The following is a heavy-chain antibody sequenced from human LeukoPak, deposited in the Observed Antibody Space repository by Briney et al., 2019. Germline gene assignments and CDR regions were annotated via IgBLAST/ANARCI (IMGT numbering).Heavy chain of an antibody. V-gene: IGHV4-4*07. CDR3: ARAEYYYDSSGYQGYFDY. CDR2: IYTSGST. CDR1: GGSISSYY. Sequence: SEALSLTCTVSGGSISSYYWSWIRQPAGKGLEWIGRIYTSGSTNYNPSLKSRVTMSVDTSKNQFSLKLSSVTAADTAVYYCARAEYYYDSSGYQGYFDYWGQGTLVTVSS. D-gene: IGHD3-22*01. J-gene: IGHJ4*02.